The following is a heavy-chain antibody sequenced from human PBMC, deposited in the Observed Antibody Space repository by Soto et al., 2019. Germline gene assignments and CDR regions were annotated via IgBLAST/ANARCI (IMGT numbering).Heavy chain of an antibody. V-gene: IGHV1-3*01. D-gene: IGHD2-15*01. CDR1: GYTFTSYA. Sequence: QVQLVQSGAEVKKPGASVKVSCKASGYTFTSYAMHWVRQAPGQRHEWMGWINAGNGNTKYSQKFQGRVTITRDTSAITDYMEVSSLRSEDTAVYYCARAWVVAAPFDYWGQGTLVTVSS. CDR3: ARAWVVAAPFDY. J-gene: IGHJ4*02. CDR2: INAGNGNT.